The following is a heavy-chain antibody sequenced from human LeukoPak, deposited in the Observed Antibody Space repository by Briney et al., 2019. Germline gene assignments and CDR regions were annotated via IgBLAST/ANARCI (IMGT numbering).Heavy chain of an antibody. CDR1: GFTFSSYA. Sequence: LPGGSLRLSCAASGFTFSSYAMSWVRQAPGKGLEWVSAISGSGGSTYYADSVKGRFTISRDNSKNTLYLQMNSLRAEDTAVYYCAKLGGTWHSSGYHDAFDIWGQGTVVTVSS. CDR2: ISGSGGST. J-gene: IGHJ3*02. D-gene: IGHD3-22*01. V-gene: IGHV3-23*01. CDR3: AKLGGTWHSSGYHDAFDI.